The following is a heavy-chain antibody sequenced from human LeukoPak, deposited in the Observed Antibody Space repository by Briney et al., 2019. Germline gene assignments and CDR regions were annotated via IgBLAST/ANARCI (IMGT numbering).Heavy chain of an antibody. J-gene: IGHJ3*02. CDR1: GGSISSYY. V-gene: IGHV4-4*07. D-gene: IGHD1-26*01. CDR2: IYSSGST. Sequence: SETLSLTCTVSGGSISSYYWSWIRQPAGKGLEWIARIYSSGSTNYNPSLKSRVTMSVDTSKNQFSLKLSSVTAADTAVYYCARDKWEPRYAFDIWGQGTMVTVSS. CDR3: ARDKWEPRYAFDI.